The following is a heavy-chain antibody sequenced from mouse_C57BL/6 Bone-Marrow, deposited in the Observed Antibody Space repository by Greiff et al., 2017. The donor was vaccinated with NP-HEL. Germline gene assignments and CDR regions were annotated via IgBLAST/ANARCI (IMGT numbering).Heavy chain of an antibody. CDR2: ISSGSSTS. D-gene: IGHD3-2*02. V-gene: IGHV5-17*01. CDR3: ARGGTAQASFDY. CDR1: GFTFSDYG. Sequence: EVKVVESGGGLVKPGGSLKLSCAASGFTFSDYGMHWVRQAPEKGLEWVAYISSGSSTSYYADTVKGRCTISRDNAKNTLFLQMTSLRSEDTAMYYGARGGTAQASFDYWGQGTTLTVSS. J-gene: IGHJ2*01.